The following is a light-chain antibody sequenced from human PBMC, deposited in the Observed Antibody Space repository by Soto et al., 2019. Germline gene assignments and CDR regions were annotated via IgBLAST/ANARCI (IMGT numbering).Light chain of an antibody. CDR3: QSYDATNQV. CDR1: SGSIASNY. CDR2: EDN. Sequence: NFMLTQPHSVSESPGKTVIISCTRSSGSIASNYVQWYQQRPGSSPTTVIYEDNQRPSGVPDRFSGSIDSSFNSASLTISGLETEDEADYFSQSYDATNQVFGGGTKLTVL. V-gene: IGLV6-57*01. J-gene: IGLJ3*02.